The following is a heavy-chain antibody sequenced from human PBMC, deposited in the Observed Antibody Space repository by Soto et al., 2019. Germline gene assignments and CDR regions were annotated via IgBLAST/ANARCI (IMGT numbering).Heavy chain of an antibody. Sequence: WGSLRVPCVPSVFTFSYYTVHWVRRAPGKGLEWVSSISGIRDYIRYADSVKGRFTISRDNAKTSLYLQMNSLTAEDTAVYYCAREGVHNYTQYYFDYWGQGTMVTVSS. CDR3: AREGVHNYTQYYFDY. J-gene: IGHJ4*02. D-gene: IGHD3-10*01. CDR1: VFTFSYYT. V-gene: IGHV3-21*06. CDR2: ISGIRDYI.